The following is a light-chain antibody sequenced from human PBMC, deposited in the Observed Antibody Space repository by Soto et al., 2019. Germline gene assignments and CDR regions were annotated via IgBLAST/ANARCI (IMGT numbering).Light chain of an antibody. J-gene: IGKJ1*01. CDR3: QQYGDSPT. Sequence: EIVLTQSPGTLSLSPGERATLSCRASQSVSSSYLAWYQQKPGQAPRLLIYGASSRATGFPDRFSGSGSGTDFTLTISRLEPEDFAVYYCQQYGDSPTFGQGTKVDIK. V-gene: IGKV3-20*01. CDR2: GAS. CDR1: QSVSSSY.